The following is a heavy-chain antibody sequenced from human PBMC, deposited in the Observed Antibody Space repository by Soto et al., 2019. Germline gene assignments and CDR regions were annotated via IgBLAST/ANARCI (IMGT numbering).Heavy chain of an antibody. CDR1: GFTFSGYW. CDR3: ARYVSVSCPEY. CDR2: IKQDGSEN. Sequence: SLRLSFATSGFTFSGYWMSWVRQAPGKGLEWVATIKQDGSENYYVDSVKGRFTISIENAKNSLYLQMNSLRAEDTAVYYCARYVSVSCPEYLAHGTLVTVSS. V-gene: IGHV3-7*01. J-gene: IGHJ4*01. D-gene: IGHD1-26*01.